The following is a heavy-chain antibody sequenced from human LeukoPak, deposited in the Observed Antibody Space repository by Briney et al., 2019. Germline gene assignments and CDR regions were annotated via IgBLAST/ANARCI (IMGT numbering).Heavy chain of an antibody. D-gene: IGHD2-2*01. CDR2: INHSGST. V-gene: IGHV4-34*01. Sequence: SETLSLTCAVYGGSFSGYYWSWIRQPPGKGLEWIGEINHSGSTNYDPSLKSRVTISVDTSKNQFSLKLSSVTAADTAVYYCARSPVVPAAIRFSGYYYYMDVWGKGTTVTVSS. CDR3: ARSPVVPAAIRFSGYYYYMDV. J-gene: IGHJ6*03. CDR1: GGSFSGYY.